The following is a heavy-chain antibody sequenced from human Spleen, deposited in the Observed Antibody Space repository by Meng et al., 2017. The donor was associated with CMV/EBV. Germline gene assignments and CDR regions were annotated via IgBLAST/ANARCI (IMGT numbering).Heavy chain of an antibody. V-gene: IGHV3-66*02. Sequence: GGSLRLSCAASAFTFNSFWMSWVRQAPGKGLEWVSVIYSGGRAYYADSVEGRFTISRDNSKNTVYLQMNSLRPEDTAVYYCARDEGGELDYWGQGTLVTVSS. CDR2: IYSGGRA. J-gene: IGHJ4*02. CDR3: ARDEGGELDY. CDR1: AFTFNSFW. D-gene: IGHD3-16*01.